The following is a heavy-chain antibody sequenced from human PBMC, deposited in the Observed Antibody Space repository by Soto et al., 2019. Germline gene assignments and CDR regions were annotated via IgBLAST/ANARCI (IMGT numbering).Heavy chain of an antibody. D-gene: IGHD3-16*01. Sequence: PGGSLRLSCAVSGFTFSSYAMSWVRQAPGKGLEWVSAISGTGDSTYYTDSVKGRFTISRDNSKNTLYLHLKTLRAEDTATYYCAKDTLPFDLFGDYYYGMGVWGQGTTVTVSS. CDR2: ISGTGDST. CDR1: GFTFSSYA. J-gene: IGHJ6*02. CDR3: AKDTLPFDLFGDYYYGMGV. V-gene: IGHV3-23*01.